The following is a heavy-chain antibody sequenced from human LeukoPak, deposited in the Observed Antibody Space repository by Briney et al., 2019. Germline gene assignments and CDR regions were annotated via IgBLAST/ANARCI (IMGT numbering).Heavy chain of an antibody. CDR3: ARDGPPRAPIVVVVAATHHDAFDI. CDR1: GFPFSSHW. V-gene: IGHV3-7*01. D-gene: IGHD2-15*01. CDR2: INQDGSEK. J-gene: IGHJ3*02. Sequence: GGSLGLSCAASGFPFSSHWLSWFRQSPGKGLEWVAHINQDGSEKYYVDSVKGRFTISRDNARNSQYLQMNSLRAEDTAVYYCARDGPPRAPIVVVVAATHHDAFDIWGQGTMVTVSS.